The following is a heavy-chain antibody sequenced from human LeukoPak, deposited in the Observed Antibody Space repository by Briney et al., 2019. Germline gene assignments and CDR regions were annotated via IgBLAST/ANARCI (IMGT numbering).Heavy chain of an antibody. CDR2: ISGNADVT. D-gene: IGHD3-16*01. Sequence: PGGSQRLSCAPSGHIFHRYAVSWVRHAPEQGLEGDASISGNADVTHYADSVKGRFTISRDTATSTVYLQMDSLRAEDSATYYCAKLWVRFEFGGQGTLVAVSS. J-gene: IGHJ4*02. CDR3: AKLWVRFEF. CDR1: GHIFHRYA. V-gene: IGHV3-23*01.